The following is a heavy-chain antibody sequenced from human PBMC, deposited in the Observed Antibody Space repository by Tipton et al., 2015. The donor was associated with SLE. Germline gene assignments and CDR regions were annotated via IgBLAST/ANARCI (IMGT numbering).Heavy chain of an antibody. CDR3: AREVINDIVVVVATTPHYYYGLDV. CDR1: GFTFSSYW. D-gene: IGHD2-15*01. J-gene: IGHJ6*02. Sequence: SLRLSCAASGFTFSSYWMHWVRQAPGKGLVWVSRINSDGSSTSYADSVKGRFTISRDNAKNTLYLQMNSLRAEDTAVYYCAREVINDIVVVVATTPHYYYGLDVWGQGTTVTVSS. V-gene: IGHV3-74*01. CDR2: INSDGSST.